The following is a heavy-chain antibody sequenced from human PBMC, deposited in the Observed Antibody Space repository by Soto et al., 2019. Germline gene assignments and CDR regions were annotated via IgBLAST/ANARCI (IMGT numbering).Heavy chain of an antibody. J-gene: IGHJ6*02. D-gene: IGHD6-13*01. V-gene: IGHV4-4*07. CDR3: ARDSNNWFQTEGMDV. CDR1: VDSITTYY. Sequence: PSETLSLTCTVSVDSITTYYWSWIRQPAGKGLEWIGRIDTSGNTNYNPSLKSRVTMSVDTSKKQFSLKLTSVTAADTAVYYCARDSNNWFQTEGMDVWGQGTTVTVSS. CDR2: IDTSGNT.